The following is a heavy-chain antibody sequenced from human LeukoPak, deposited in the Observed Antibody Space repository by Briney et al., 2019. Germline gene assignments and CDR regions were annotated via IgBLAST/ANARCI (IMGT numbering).Heavy chain of an antibody. CDR1: GGSISSYY. CDR3: ARRVQLWLRLASVNYYYYMDV. J-gene: IGHJ6*03. D-gene: IGHD5-18*01. Sequence: SETLSLTCTVSGGSISSYYWSWIRQPAGKGLEWIGRIYTSGSTNYNPSLKSRVTMSVDTSKNQFSLKLSSVTAADTAVYYCARRVQLWLRLASVNYYYYMDVWGKGTTVTVSS. CDR2: IYTSGST. V-gene: IGHV4-4*07.